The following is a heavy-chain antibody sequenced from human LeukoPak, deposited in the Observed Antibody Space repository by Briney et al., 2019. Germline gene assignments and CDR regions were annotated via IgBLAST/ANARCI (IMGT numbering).Heavy chain of an antibody. D-gene: IGHD3-16*01. J-gene: IGHJ6*03. CDR3: ARDITIGYYYMDV. V-gene: IGHV3-7*01. Sequence: PGGSLRLSCAASGFTFSSYWMSWVRQAPGKGLEWVANIKQDGSEKYYVDSVKGRFTISRDNAKNSLYLQVNSPRAEDTAVYYCARDITIGYYYMDVWGKGTTVTVSS. CDR2: IKQDGSEK. CDR1: GFTFSSYW.